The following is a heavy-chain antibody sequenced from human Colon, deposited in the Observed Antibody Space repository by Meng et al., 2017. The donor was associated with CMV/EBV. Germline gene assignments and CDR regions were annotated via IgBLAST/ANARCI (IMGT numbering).Heavy chain of an antibody. V-gene: IGHV2-5*02. CDR2: IYCDDDK. D-gene: IGHD1-7*01. Sequence: TLNGLRPASGKPTPHPPLTSACSAFSCPPRGVVVGWIRQPPGKALEWLALIYCDDDKPYSPSLKNRLTMIKDTSKNQVALTMTNMDPGDTATYYCSHRGDGNYVFDFWGQGALVTVSS. CDR3: SHRGDGNYVFDF. CDR1: AFSCPPRGVV. J-gene: IGHJ4*02.